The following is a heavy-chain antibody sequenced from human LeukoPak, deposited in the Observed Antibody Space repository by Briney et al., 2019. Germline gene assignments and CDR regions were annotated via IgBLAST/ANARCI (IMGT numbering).Heavy chain of an antibody. J-gene: IGHJ4*02. V-gene: IGHV4-39*01. D-gene: IGHD3-22*01. CDR3: ARQSSGYSLLFDY. CDR1: GGSISSGGYY. CDR2: IYYSGST. Sequence: NPSQTLSLTCTVSGGSISSGGYYWSWIRQHPGKGLEWFGSIYYSGSTYYNPSLKSRVTISIAPSKNQFSLKLSSVTAADTTVYFGARQSSGYSLLFDYWGQGTPGTVSS.